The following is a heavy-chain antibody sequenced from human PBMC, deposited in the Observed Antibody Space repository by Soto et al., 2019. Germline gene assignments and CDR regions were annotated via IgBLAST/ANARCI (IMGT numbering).Heavy chain of an antibody. D-gene: IGHD2-15*01. CDR3: ARRQFYCSGGSCYYFDY. Sequence: GESLKISCKGSGYSFTSYWIGWVRQMPGKGLEWMGIIYPGDSDTRYSPSFQGQVTISADKSISTAYLQWSSLKASDTAMYYCARRQFYCSGGSCYYFDYWGQGTLVTVSS. V-gene: IGHV5-51*01. CDR1: GYSFTSYW. CDR2: IYPGDSDT. J-gene: IGHJ4*02.